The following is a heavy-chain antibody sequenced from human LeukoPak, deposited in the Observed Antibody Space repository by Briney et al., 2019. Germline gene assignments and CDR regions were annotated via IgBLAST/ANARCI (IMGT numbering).Heavy chain of an antibody. Sequence: PGGSLRLSCAASGFTFSRYSMNWVRQAPGKGLEWVSFSSYSSSYTYYADSVKGRFTISRDNAKNSLYLQLNSLRAEDTAIYYCARRGDTAPFIDYWGQGTLVTVSS. CDR2: SSYSSSYT. D-gene: IGHD5-18*01. V-gene: IGHV3-21*01. CDR3: ARRGDTAPFIDY. CDR1: GFTFSRYS. J-gene: IGHJ4*02.